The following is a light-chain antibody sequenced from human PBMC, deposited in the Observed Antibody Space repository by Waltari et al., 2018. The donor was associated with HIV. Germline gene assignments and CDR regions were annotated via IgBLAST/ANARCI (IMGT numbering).Light chain of an antibody. CDR3: QQAKNFPHT. CDR1: QPIGSS. V-gene: IGKV1-12*01. J-gene: IGKJ4*01. CDR2: RAA. Sequence: DVRLIQSPSFVSASVADSVTIICRASQPIGSSLAWYQHKPGRAPSLLVYRAAALHTGVPARFIGNGSGIDFTLSIANLQAEDFATYYCQQAKNFPHTFGGGTRVQ.